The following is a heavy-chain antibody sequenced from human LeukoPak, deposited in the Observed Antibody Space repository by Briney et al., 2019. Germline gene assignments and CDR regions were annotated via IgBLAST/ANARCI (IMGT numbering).Heavy chain of an antibody. CDR2: IYTSGST. CDR1: GGSISSYY. D-gene: IGHD4-17*01. CDR3: AKDWVPYGDYGQAAFDI. J-gene: IGHJ3*02. Sequence: SETLTLTCTVSGGSISSYYWSWIRQPAGKGLEWIGRIYTSGSTNYNPSLKSRVTMSVDTSKNQFSLKLSSVTAADTAVYYCAKDWVPYGDYGQAAFDIWGQGTMVSVSS. V-gene: IGHV4-4*07.